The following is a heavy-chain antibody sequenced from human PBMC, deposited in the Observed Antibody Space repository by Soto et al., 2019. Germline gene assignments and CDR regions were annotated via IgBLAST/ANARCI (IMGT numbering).Heavy chain of an antibody. CDR2: IDPSDSYT. CDR3: ATVPRYGVVPNYYYYGMDV. J-gene: IGHJ6*02. Sequence: PGESLKISCKGSGYSFTSYWISWVRQMPGKGLEWMGRIDPSDSYTNYSPSFQGHVTISADKSISTAYLQWSSLKASDTAMYYCATVPRYGVVPNYYYYGMDVWGQGTTVTVSS. V-gene: IGHV5-10-1*01. D-gene: IGHD2-21*01. CDR1: GYSFTSYW.